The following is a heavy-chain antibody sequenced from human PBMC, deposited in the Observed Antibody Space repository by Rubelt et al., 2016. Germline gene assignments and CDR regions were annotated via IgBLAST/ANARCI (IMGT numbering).Heavy chain of an antibody. CDR2: ISYTGPT. D-gene: IGHD3-22*01. Sequence: QVQLQQWGAGLLKPSETLSLTCAVSGGSFSFYSWSWIRQPPGNGLDWIVYISYTGPTYYNPSLKRRLSISVDTSKNQFSLNLSSVTGAETAVYYCGGDRGDSTGRIDCWGQGTLVTVSS. V-gene: IGHV4-34*01. CDR3: GGDRGDSTGRIDC. CDR1: GGSFSFYS. J-gene: IGHJ4*02.